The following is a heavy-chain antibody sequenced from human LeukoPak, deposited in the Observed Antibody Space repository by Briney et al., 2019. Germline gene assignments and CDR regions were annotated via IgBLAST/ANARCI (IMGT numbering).Heavy chain of an antibody. CDR1: GFTFSSYW. Sequence: PGESLRPSCAASGFTFSSYWMSWVRQAPGKGLEWVANIKQDGSEKSYVDSVKGRFTISRDNAKNSLYLQMNSLRAEDTAVYYCARKNDYGDFHFDYWGQGTLVTVSS. CDR3: ARKNDYGDFHFDY. V-gene: IGHV3-7*04. CDR2: IKQDGSEK. D-gene: IGHD4-17*01. J-gene: IGHJ4*02.